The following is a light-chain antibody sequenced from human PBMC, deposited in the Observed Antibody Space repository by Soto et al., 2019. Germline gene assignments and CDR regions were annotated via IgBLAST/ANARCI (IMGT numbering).Light chain of an antibody. CDR1: QSVSSN. V-gene: IGKV3-15*01. J-gene: IGKJ2*01. Sequence: EIVMTQSPATLSVSPGERATLSCRASQSVSSNLAWYQQKPGQAPRLLMFSASTRATGIPARFSGSGSETDFTLTISSLQSEYFAVYYCQQFNNWPLYTFGQGTKLEIK. CDR2: SAS. CDR3: QQFNNWPLYT.